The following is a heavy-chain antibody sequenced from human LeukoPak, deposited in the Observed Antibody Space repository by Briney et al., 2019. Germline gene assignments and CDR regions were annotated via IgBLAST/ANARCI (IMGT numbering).Heavy chain of an antibody. CDR2: IYYSGST. D-gene: IGHD6-6*01. Sequence: PSETLSLTCTVSGGSISSYYWSWIRQPPGKGLEWIGYIYYSGSTNYNPSLKSRVTISVDTSKNQFSLKLSSVTAADTAVYYCARTSYSSSSFPFDCWGQGTLVTVSS. CDR1: GGSISSYY. J-gene: IGHJ4*02. V-gene: IGHV4-59*01. CDR3: ARTSYSSSSFPFDC.